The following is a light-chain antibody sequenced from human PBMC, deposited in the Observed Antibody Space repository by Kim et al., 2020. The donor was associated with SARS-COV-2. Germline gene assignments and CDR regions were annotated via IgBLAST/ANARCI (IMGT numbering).Light chain of an antibody. J-gene: IGLJ2*01. CDR1: SSDIGGYHF. CDR2: DVN. CDR3: SSYTSSGTLVV. V-gene: IGLV2-14*03. Sequence: QSALTQPASVSGSPGQSITISCTGTSSDIGGYHFVSWYQQHPGKAPKLMIFDVNIRPSGVSNRFSGSKSGRTASLTISGLQADDEAVYYCSSYTSSGTLVVFGGGTQLTVL.